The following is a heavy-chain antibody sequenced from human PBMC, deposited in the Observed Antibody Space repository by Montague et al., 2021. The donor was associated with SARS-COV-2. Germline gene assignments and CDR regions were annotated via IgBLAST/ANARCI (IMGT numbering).Heavy chain of an antibody. Sequence: SETLSLTCTVSGDSIRSYYWSWIRQPPGKGLEWIGNIYYSGITNYNPSLKSRVTTSIDTPKNQFSLRLSSVTAADTAVYYCARVRLTGTTAPYFDYWGQGTLVTVSS. CDR2: IYYSGIT. CDR3: ARVRLTGTTAPYFDY. D-gene: IGHD1-1*01. J-gene: IGHJ4*02. V-gene: IGHV4-59*01. CDR1: GDSIRSYY.